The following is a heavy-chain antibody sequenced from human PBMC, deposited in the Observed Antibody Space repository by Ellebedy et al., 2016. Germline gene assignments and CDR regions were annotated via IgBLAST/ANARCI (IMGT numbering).Heavy chain of an antibody. V-gene: IGHV3-30-3*01. Sequence: GESLKISXAASGFTFSSYAMHWVRQAPGKGLEWVAVISYDGSNKYYADSVKGRFTISRDNSKNTLYLQMNSLRAEDTAVYYCARDYYDSSGNLDYWGQGTLVTVSS. J-gene: IGHJ4*02. CDR2: ISYDGSNK. CDR1: GFTFSSYA. D-gene: IGHD3-22*01. CDR3: ARDYYDSSGNLDY.